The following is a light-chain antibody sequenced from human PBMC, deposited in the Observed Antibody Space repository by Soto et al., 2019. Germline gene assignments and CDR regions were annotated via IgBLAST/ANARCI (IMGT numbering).Light chain of an antibody. CDR3: QQCYSTPLT. CDR2: AAS. V-gene: IGKV1-39*01. CDR1: QSISSY. Sequence: DFQLTQSPSSLSAPVGARLTITCRASQSISSYLDWYQQKPGKAPKLLIYAASSLQSGVPSRFSGSGSGTDFTLTISSLQPEDFATYYCQQCYSTPLTFGGGTKVDIK. J-gene: IGKJ4*01.